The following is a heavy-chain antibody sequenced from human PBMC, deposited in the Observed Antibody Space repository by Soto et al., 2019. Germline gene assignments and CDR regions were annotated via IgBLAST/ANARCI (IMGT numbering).Heavy chain of an antibody. CDR1: GFTFSSYG. D-gene: IGHD1-26*01. CDR3: ARDRSRWDYYYYFMDV. CDR2: IWYDGSNK. J-gene: IGHJ6*03. V-gene: IGHV3-33*01. Sequence: QVHLVESGGGEVQPGRSLRLSCAASGFTFSSYGMHWVRQAPGKGLEWVAVIWYDGSNKYYADSVKGRFTISRDNSKNTLYLQMNSLRAEDTAVYYCARDRSRWDYYYYFMDVWSKGTTVTVSS.